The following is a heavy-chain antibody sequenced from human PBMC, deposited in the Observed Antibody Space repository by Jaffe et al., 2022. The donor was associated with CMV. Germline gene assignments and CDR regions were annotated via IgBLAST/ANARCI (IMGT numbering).Heavy chain of an antibody. CDR2: ISWSSGSI. V-gene: IGHV3-9*01. J-gene: IGHJ5*02. D-gene: IGHD6-19*01. CDR1: GFSLEDYA. Sequence: EVQLVESGGGLIQPGRSLKLSCAAAGFSLEDYAMHWVRQVPGKGLEWVSGISWSSGSIDYADSVKGRFTISRDNAKNSLYLEMHSLRPEDSALYYCARGHRAVEVQNWFDPWGQGTLVTVST. CDR3: ARGHRAVEVQNWFDP.